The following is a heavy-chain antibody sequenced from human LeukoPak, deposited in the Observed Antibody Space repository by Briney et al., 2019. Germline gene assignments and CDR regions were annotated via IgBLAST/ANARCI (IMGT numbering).Heavy chain of an antibody. CDR1: GFPFDDYA. V-gene: IGHV3-9*01. D-gene: IGHD3-3*02. J-gene: IGHJ3*01. Sequence: GGSLRLSCAASGFPFDDYAMSWVRQAPGKGLEWVSGISWNSLTTGYADSVKGRFSISRDNAKSSLYLEMKSLRPEDAALYYCVKDTSLGLDAFQDWGQGTMTIVSS. CDR2: ISWNSLTT. CDR3: VKDTSLGLDAFQD.